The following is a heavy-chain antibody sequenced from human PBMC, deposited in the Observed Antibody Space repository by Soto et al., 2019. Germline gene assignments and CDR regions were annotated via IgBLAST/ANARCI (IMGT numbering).Heavy chain of an antibody. Sequence: EVQLVESGGGLVQPGGSLRLSCAASGFTFSSFELHWVRQAPGKGLEWISYISSSGSTAYYASSVEGRFTISRDNANNSVYLQMDRMRAEDTALYYCTRAAWFPYWSFYWGQGALVNVSS. CDR1: GFTFSSFE. J-gene: IGHJ4*02. CDR3: TRAAWFPYWSFY. D-gene: IGHD3-9*01. V-gene: IGHV3-48*03. CDR2: ISSSGSTA.